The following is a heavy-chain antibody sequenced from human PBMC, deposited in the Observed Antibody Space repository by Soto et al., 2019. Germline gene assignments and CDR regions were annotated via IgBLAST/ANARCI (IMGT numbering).Heavy chain of an antibody. CDR3: KRDESGRYSYV. CDR1: GYTFSSYG. Sequence: QVQLVRSGAEVKEPGASVKVSCRTSGYTFSSYGITWVRQAPGRGLERIGWISHYNGDTHYAQKVQGRLTVTADTSTNTAYMELRTLRSDDTAVYYGKRDESGRYSYVWGPGTLVTVSS. CDR2: ISHYNGDT. V-gene: IGHV1-18*01. J-gene: IGHJ4*02. D-gene: IGHD3-9*01.